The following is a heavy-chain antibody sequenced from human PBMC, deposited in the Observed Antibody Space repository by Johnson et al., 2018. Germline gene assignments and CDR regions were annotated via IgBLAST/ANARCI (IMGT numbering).Heavy chain of an antibody. D-gene: IGHD6-6*01. CDR2: ISFDGRNK. CDR1: GFRFSDYG. V-gene: IGHV3-30*18. CDR3: AKEGSSSAFYNYYYMGV. J-gene: IGHJ6*03. Sequence: QVQLVQSGGGVVQPGRSLRLSCAASGFRFSDYGIHWVRQSPGKGLEWVAVISFDGRNKYYTDSVQGRFTISRADSKNTLFLHMNSLRAEDTAVYYCAKEGSSSAFYNYYYMGVWGQGTTVTVSS.